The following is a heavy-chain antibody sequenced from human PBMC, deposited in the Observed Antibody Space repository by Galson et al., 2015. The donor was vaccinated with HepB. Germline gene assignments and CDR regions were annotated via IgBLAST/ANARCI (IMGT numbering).Heavy chain of an antibody. J-gene: IGHJ5*02. CDR3: AKDAICSSTNCYSWFDP. CDR2: ISNDGSDK. D-gene: IGHD2-2*01. Sequence: SLRLSCAASGFTFSSYAMHWVRQAPGKELKWVAIISNDGSDKDYVDSVKGRFTISRDNSKNTLYLQMNGLRPEDTAVYYCAKDAICSSTNCYSWFDPWGQGTLVTVSS. CDR1: GFTFSSYA. V-gene: IGHV3-30*18.